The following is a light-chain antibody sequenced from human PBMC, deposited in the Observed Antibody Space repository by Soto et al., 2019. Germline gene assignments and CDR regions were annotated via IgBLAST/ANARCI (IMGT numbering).Light chain of an antibody. V-gene: IGLV6-57*02. CDR1: SGSIASNY. Sequence: NFMLTQPHSVSESTGKTVTISCTGSSGSIASNYVQWYQQRPGSAPTTVIYEDNQRPSGVPDRFSGSIDSSSNSASLTISGLKTEDEADYYCQSYDSSSHVVFGGGTKLTVL. CDR2: EDN. J-gene: IGLJ2*01. CDR3: QSYDSSSHVV.